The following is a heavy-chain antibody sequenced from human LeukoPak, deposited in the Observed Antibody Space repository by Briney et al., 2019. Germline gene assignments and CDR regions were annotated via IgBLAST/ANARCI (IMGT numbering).Heavy chain of an antibody. Sequence: GGSLRLSCAASGFTFDDYAMHWVRQAPGKGLEWVSLISGDGDSTYYADSVKGRFTISRDNSKNSLYLQMNSLRTEDTALYYCAKDSHKYYDILTGYYKPALMSDYWGQGTLVTVSS. CDR2: ISGDGDST. CDR1: GFTFDDYA. J-gene: IGHJ4*02. CDR3: AKDSHKYYDILTGYYKPALMSDY. D-gene: IGHD3-9*01. V-gene: IGHV3-43*02.